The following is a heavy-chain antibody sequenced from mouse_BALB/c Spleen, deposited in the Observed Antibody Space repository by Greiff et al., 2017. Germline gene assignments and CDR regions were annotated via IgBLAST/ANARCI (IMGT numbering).Heavy chain of an antibody. CDR2: INPNNGGT. D-gene: IGHD2-2*01. J-gene: IGHJ3*01. V-gene: IGHV1-18*01. CDR3: ARGADGYDEGAWLAY. CDR1: GYTFTDYN. Sequence: EVQLQQSGPELVKPGASVKIPCKASGYTFTDYNMDWVKQSPGKSLEWIGDINPNNGGTIYNQKFKGKATLTVDKSSSTAYMELRSLTSEDTAVYYCARGADGYDEGAWLAYWGQGTLVTVSA.